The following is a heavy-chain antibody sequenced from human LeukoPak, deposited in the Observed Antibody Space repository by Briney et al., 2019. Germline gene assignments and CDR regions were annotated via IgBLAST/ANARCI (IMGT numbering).Heavy chain of an antibody. CDR3: AKDLNYAFDY. CDR1: GFTFSTYW. J-gene: IGHJ4*02. Sequence: GGSLRLSCAASGFTFSTYWMHWVRQAPGKGLEWVSALSGNGVKTYYADSVRGRFTISRDNSGNTLYLQMNRLRAEDTAIYFCAKDLNYAFDYWGQGAVVTVSS. CDR2: LSGNGVKT. D-gene: IGHD1-7*01. V-gene: IGHV3-23*01.